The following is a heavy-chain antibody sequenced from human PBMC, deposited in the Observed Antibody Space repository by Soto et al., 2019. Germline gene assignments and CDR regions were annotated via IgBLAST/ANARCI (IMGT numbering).Heavy chain of an antibody. CDR1: GFSLSNARMG. CDR3: ARIDGGDYYDSSGYVDY. J-gene: IGHJ4*02. V-gene: IGHV2-26*01. Sequence: VSGPTLVNPTETLTLTCTVSGFSLSNARMGVSWIRQPPGKALEWLAHIFSNDEKSYSTSLKSRLTISKDTSKSQVVLTMTNMDPVDTATYYCARIDGGDYYDSSGYVDYWGQGALVTVSS. CDR2: IFSNDEK. D-gene: IGHD3-22*01.